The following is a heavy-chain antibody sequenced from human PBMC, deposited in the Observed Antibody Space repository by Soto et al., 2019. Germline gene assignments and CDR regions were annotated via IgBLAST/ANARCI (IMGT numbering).Heavy chain of an antibody. V-gene: IGHV3-66*01. D-gene: IGHD3-16*01. Sequence: EVQLVESGGGLVQPGGSLRLSCAASGFTVSTKYMSWVRQAPGKGLEWVSVIYSGGSTFYADSARGRFTISRDNSKNTVNLKMNSLRAEDTAVYYCARDPWAADYLGQGTLVTVSS. J-gene: IGHJ4*02. CDR3: ARDPWAADY. CDR1: GFTVSTKY. CDR2: IYSGGST.